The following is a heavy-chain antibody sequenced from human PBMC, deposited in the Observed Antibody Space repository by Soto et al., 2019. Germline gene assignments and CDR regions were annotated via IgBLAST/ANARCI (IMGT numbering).Heavy chain of an antibody. J-gene: IGHJ4*02. CDR1: GFTFSDYY. CDR3: ARDRAYSRFDY. V-gene: IGHV3-11*01. Sequence: PGGSLRLSCAASGFTFSDYYMSWIRQAPGKGLEWVSYISSSGSTIYYADSVKGRFTISRDNAKNALFLQMNSLRVEDTAVYFCARDRAYSRFDYWGQGSLVTVSS. D-gene: IGHD4-4*01. CDR2: ISSSGSTI.